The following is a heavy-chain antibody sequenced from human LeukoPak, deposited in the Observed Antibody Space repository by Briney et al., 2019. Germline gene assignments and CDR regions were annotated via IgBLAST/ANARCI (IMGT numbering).Heavy chain of an antibody. CDR3: ARTNYCGSTSCRYFDY. D-gene: IGHD2-2*01. Sequence: PSETLSLTCTVSGGSISSYYGSWLRQPPGKGLEWLGYIYYSGSTNYNPSLKSRVTISVDTSKNQFSLKLSSVTAADTAVYYCARTNYCGSTSCRYFDYWGQGTLVTVSS. V-gene: IGHV4-59*01. CDR1: GGSISSYY. CDR2: IYYSGST. J-gene: IGHJ4*02.